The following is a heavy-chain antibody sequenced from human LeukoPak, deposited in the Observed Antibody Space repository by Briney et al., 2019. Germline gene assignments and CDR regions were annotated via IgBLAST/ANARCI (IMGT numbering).Heavy chain of an antibody. V-gene: IGHV3-7*01. CDR2: TKHDGSEE. J-gene: IGHJ4*02. D-gene: IGHD6-13*01. CDR3: AKGGRSSSWYWVY. Sequence: GGSLRLSCAASGFTFSSYWMTWVRQAPGKGLEWVATTKHDGSEESYVDSVKGRFTISRDNAKNSLYLQMNTLRAEDTAVYYCAKGGRSSSWYWVYWGQGTLVTVSS. CDR1: GFTFSSYW.